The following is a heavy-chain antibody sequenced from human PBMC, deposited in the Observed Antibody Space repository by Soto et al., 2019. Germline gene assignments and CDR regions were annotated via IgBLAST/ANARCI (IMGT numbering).Heavy chain of an antibody. D-gene: IGHD3-10*01. Sequence: SETLSLTCTVSGGSISSGGYYWSWIRQHPGKGLEWIGYIYYSGSTYYNPSLKSRVTISVDTSKTQFPLKLSSVTAADTAVYYCARADYLWFGELLPYDFDYWGQGTLVTVSS. J-gene: IGHJ4*02. V-gene: IGHV4-31*03. CDR2: IYYSGST. CDR3: ARADYLWFGELLPYDFDY. CDR1: GGSISSGGYY.